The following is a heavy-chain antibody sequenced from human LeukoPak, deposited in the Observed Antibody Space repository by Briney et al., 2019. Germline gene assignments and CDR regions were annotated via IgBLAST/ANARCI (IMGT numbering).Heavy chain of an antibody. D-gene: IGHD5-24*01. CDR3: ARQPSRDGYPDY. CDR1: GYSFTNYW. J-gene: IGHJ4*02. CDR2: IYPGDSDT. Sequence: GESLKISCKGSGYSFTNYWIVWVRQMPGKGLEWMGIIYPGDSDTKYSPSFQGQATFSADKSISTAYLQWSSLKASDTAIYFCARQPSRDGYPDYWGQGTLVTVSS. V-gene: IGHV5-51*01.